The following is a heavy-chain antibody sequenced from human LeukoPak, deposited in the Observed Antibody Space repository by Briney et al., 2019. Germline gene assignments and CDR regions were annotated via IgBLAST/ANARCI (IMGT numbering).Heavy chain of an antibody. V-gene: IGHV3-33*06. D-gene: IGHD3-16*01. CDR3: AKDKAPRRILILNYFDY. CDR2: IWYDRSNK. Sequence: GGSLRLSRAASGFTFSSYGMHWVRQAPGKGLEWVAVIWYDRSNKYYADSVKGRFTISRDNSKNTLYLQMNSLRAEDTAVYYCAKDKAPRRILILNYFDYWGQGTLVTVSS. CDR1: GFTFSSYG. J-gene: IGHJ4*02.